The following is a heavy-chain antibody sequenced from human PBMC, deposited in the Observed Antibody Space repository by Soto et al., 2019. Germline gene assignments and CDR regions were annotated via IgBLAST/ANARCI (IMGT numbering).Heavy chain of an antibody. CDR1: GFTFSRFA. CDR2: VSYDASNK. D-gene: IGHD3-3*01. V-gene: IGHV3-30-3*01. J-gene: IGHJ4*02. CDR3: ARGGENNFWSGFPDY. Sequence: QVHLVESGGGVVQPGKSLRLSCAASGFTFSRFAINWVRQTPGKGLEWVAVVSYDASNKMYADSVKGRFTTSRDNFRKRVFLQMSSLSAEDTAIYYCARGGENNFWSGFPDYWGQGTLVTVSS.